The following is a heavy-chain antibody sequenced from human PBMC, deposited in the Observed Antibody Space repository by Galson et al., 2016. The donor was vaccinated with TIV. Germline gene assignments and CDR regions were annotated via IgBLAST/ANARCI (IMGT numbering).Heavy chain of an antibody. D-gene: IGHD3-22*01. J-gene: IGHJ3*02. CDR2: IYYTGST. V-gene: IGHV4-39*01. CDR3: ARRTHYDSSGYSDAFDI. CDR1: GGSINSDLYY. Sequence: ETLSLTCTVSGGSINSDLYYWAWIRQPPGKGLEWIATIYYTGSTYYNPSLKSRVSISMDTPKNQFSLKLSSVTAADPAVYYCARRTHYDSSGYSDAFDIWGQGTMVPVSS.